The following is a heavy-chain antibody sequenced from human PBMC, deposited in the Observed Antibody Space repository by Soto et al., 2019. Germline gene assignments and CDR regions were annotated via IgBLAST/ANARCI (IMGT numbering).Heavy chain of an antibody. CDR3: AHSRCGGDCLQSYSSHYYYGMDV. D-gene: IGHD2-21*02. CDR2: IYWDDDK. V-gene: IGHV2-5*02. J-gene: IGHJ6*02. CDR1: GFSLNTGGLG. Sequence: SVPRRGNPTQGLTLTCTFSGFSLNTGGLGVGWIRQPPGKALEWLALIYWDDDKRYSPSLKSRLTITKDTSKNQVVLTMTNMDPVDTATYYCAHSRCGGDCLQSYSSHYYYGMDVWGQGTTVTISS.